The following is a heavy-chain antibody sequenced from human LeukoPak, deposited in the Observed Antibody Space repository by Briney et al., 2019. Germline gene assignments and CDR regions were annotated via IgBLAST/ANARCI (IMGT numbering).Heavy chain of an antibody. J-gene: IGHJ6*03. V-gene: IGHV4-59*01. CDR1: GGSISSYY. CDR2: IYYSGST. CDR3: ARDPGYSCGYRYYYYYMDV. Sequence: SETLSLTCTVSGGSISSYYWSWIRQPPGKGLEWIGYIYYSGSTNYNPSLKSRVTISVDTSKNQFSLKLSSVTAADTAVYYCARDPGYSCGYRYYYYYMDVWGKGTTVTVSS. D-gene: IGHD5-18*01.